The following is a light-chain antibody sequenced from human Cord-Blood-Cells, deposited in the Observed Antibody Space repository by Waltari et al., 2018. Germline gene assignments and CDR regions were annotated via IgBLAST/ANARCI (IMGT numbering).Light chain of an antibody. CDR3: SSYTSSSRV. J-gene: IGLJ2*01. V-gene: IGLV2-14*03. CDR2: DVS. Sequence: KAPKLMIYDVSKRPSGVSNRFSGSKSGNMASLTISGLQAEDEADYYCSSYTSSSRVFGGGTKLTVL.